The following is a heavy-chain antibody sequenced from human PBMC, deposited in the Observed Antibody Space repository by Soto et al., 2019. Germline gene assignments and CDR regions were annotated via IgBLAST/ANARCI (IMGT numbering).Heavy chain of an antibody. CDR3: AKDDGSTWSMFYSSYGVDA. Sequence: QVQLVESGGGVVQPGRSLRLSCAASGFTFSNYGIHWVRQAPGKGLEWVAVISYDGSNKDYADSVKGRFTISRDNSKNTTYLQMNSLTIEDTAVYYWAKDDGSTWSMFYSSYGVDAWGQGTTVTVSS. CDR1: GFTFSNYG. J-gene: IGHJ6*02. D-gene: IGHD6-13*01. CDR2: ISYDGSNK. V-gene: IGHV3-30*18.